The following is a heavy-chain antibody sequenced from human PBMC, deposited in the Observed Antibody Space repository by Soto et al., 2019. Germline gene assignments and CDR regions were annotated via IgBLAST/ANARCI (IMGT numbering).Heavy chain of an antibody. CDR1: GFTFSSYG. CDR2: ISGSGGST. V-gene: IGHV3-23*01. J-gene: IGHJ4*02. D-gene: IGHD6-19*01. CDR3: AKDRDSSAWYLDY. Sequence: LRLSCVASGFTFSSYGMSWVRQAPGKGLEWVSGISGSGGSTYYGESVKGLFTISRGNSMNTLYLQMNSLRVEDTAVYYCAKDRDSSAWYLDYWGQGTLVTVSS.